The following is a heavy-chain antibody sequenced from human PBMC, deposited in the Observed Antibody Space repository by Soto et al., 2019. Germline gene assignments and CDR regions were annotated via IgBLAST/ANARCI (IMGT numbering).Heavy chain of an antibody. CDR1: GFTFTSSA. Sequence: QMQLVQSGPEVKKPGTSVKVSCKASGFTFTSSAVQWVRQARGQRLEWIGWIVVGSGNTNYAQKFQERVTITRDMSTSTAYMELSSLRSEDTAVYYCAADYYDSSGYYPDALDIWGQGTMVTVSS. J-gene: IGHJ3*02. CDR3: AADYYDSSGYYPDALDI. CDR2: IVVGSGNT. V-gene: IGHV1-58*01. D-gene: IGHD3-22*01.